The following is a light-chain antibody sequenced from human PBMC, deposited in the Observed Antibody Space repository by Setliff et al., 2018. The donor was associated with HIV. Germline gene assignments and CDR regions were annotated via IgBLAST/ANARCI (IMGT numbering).Light chain of an antibody. CDR1: SSDVGSYKL. V-gene: IGLV2-23*02. CDR2: EVT. Sequence: ALTQPASVSGSPGQSITTSCTGTSSDVGSYKLVSWYQQHPGKAPKVMIYEVTKRPSGVSNRFSGSKSANTASLTISGLQAEDEADYYCCSYAGSGTLYVFGTGTKVTVL. J-gene: IGLJ1*01. CDR3: CSYAGSGTLYV.